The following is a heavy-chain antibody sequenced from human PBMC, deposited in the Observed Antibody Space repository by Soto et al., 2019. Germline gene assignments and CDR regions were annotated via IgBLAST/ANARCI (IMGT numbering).Heavy chain of an antibody. J-gene: IGHJ6*02. CDR3: ARGRNGMDV. CDR1: GDTFTNYD. V-gene: IGHV1-8*01. CDR2: MNPNSNKT. Sequence: ASVKVSCKASGDTFTNYDIKWVRQATGQGLERMGRMNPNSNKTGYAKKKQGRDTMTRNTSKSTTYMELSSLRSEDTAVYYCARGRNGMDVWGQGTTVTVSS.